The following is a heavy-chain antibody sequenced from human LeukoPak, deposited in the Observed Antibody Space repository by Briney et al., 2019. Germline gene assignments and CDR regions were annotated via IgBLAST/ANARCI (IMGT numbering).Heavy chain of an antibody. Sequence: GGSLRLSCAASGFTFSSYPMIWVRQAPGKGLECISYISSSGDTIHYAESVKGRFTFSRDNAKNSLYLQMNSLRAEDTAVYYCARVWGDYSNTDYWGQGTLVTVSS. CDR3: ARVWGDYSNTDY. D-gene: IGHD4-11*01. J-gene: IGHJ4*02. CDR1: GFTFSSYP. V-gene: IGHV3-48*01. CDR2: ISSSGDTI.